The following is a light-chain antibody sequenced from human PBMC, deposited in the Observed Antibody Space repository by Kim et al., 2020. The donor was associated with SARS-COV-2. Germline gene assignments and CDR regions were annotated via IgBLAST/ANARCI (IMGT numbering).Light chain of an antibody. CDR1: QDIRYD. V-gene: IGKV1-17*01. Sequence: ALVGDRVTIPCRASQDIRYDLGWYQQNPGRAPKRLIYGASSLQSGVPSRFSGSGSGTEFTLTISSVQPEDFATYFWLQHSTYPITFGQGTRLEIK. CDR3: LQHSTYPIT. CDR2: GAS. J-gene: IGKJ5*01.